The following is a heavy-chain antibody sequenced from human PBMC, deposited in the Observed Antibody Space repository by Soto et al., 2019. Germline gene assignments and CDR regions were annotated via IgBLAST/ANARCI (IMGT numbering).Heavy chain of an antibody. J-gene: IGHJ6*02. CDR3: ARETYSSSPTGPYYYYYGMDV. Sequence: QVQLVQSGAEVKKPGSSVKVSCKASGGTFSSYAISWVRQAPGQGLEWMGGIIPIFGTANYAQKFQGRVTITADESASTAYMELSSLRSEDTAVYYCARETYSSSPTGPYYYYYGMDVWGQGTTVTVSS. CDR2: IIPIFGTA. V-gene: IGHV1-69*01. D-gene: IGHD6-13*01. CDR1: GGTFSSYA.